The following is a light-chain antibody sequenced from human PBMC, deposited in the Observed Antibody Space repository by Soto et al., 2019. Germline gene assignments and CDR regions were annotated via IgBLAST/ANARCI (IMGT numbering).Light chain of an antibody. CDR1: SSDIGRYNR. CDR2: EDN. V-gene: IGLV2-23*01. J-gene: IGLJ2*01. CDR3: WSYGGSSTYVV. Sequence: QSVLTQPPSVSGSPGQSITISCTGISSDIGRYNRVSWYQRHPDKAPKLMIYEDNRRPSGVSHRFSGSKSGNTASLTISGLQDEDEADYYCWSYGGSSTYVVFGGGTKLTVL.